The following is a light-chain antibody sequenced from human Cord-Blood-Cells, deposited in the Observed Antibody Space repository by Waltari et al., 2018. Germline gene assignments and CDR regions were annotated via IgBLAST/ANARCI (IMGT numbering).Light chain of an antibody. V-gene: IGLV1-47*01. Sequence: QSVLTQPPSASGTPGQRVTISCSGSSSNIGSNYVYWYQQPPGTAPKLLICRNNQRPSGVPDRFSGSKSGTSASLAISGLRSEDEADYYCAAWDDSLSGLFGGGTKLTVL. J-gene: IGLJ2*01. CDR2: RNN. CDR1: SSNIGSNY. CDR3: AAWDDSLSGL.